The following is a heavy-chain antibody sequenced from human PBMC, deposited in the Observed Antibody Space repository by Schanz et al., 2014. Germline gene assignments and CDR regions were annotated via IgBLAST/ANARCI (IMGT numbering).Heavy chain of an antibody. CDR2: ISHSGGSK. V-gene: IGHV3-23*01. CDR3: ARGMGYCSGGACYDYDYYGLDV. D-gene: IGHD2-15*01. J-gene: IGHJ6*02. CDR1: GFTFNSYA. Sequence: PGGSLRLSCAASGFTFNSYAMTWVRQAPGQGLEWVSRISHSGGSKYYADSVKGRFTISRDNSENTLYLQMNSLSADDTAVFYCARGMGYCSGGACYDYDYYGLDVWGQGTTVTVSS.